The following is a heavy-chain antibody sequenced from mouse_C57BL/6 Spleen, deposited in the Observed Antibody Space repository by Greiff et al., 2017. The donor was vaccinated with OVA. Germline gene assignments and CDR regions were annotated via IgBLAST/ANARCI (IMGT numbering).Heavy chain of an antibody. CDR2: IRNKANGYTT. D-gene: IGHD2-4*01. J-gene: IGHJ4*01. CDR1: GFTFTDYY. CDR3: ARSYDYNFYYAMDY. V-gene: IGHV7-3*01. Sequence: EVQVVESGGGLVQPGGSLSLSCAASGFTFTDYYMSWVRQPPGKALEWLGFIRNKANGYTTEYSASVKGRFTISRDNSQSILYLQMNALRAEDSATYYCARSYDYNFYYAMDYWGQGTSVTVSS.